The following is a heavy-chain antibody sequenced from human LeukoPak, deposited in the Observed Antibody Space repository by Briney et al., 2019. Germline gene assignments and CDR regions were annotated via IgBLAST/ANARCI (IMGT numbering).Heavy chain of an antibody. D-gene: IGHD3-10*01. CDR2: ISSTSIYI. V-gene: IGHV3-21*01. CDR3: AKLAKYFYGSETFYFFEH. J-gene: IGHJ4*02. Sequence: PGGSLRLSCAASGFTFSSYSMIWVRQAPGKGLEWVSSISSTSIYIYYADSVKGRFTISRDNGKNSLYLQMNSLRVEDTAVYYCAKLAKYFYGSETFYFFEHWGQGTPVTASS. CDR1: GFTFSSYS.